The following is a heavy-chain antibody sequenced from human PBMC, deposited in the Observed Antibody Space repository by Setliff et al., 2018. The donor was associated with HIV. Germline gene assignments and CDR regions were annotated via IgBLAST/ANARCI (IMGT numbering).Heavy chain of an antibody. CDR3: ARPSFGIGGGSIFDS. V-gene: IGHV4-39*01. CDR2: IHHSGST. D-gene: IGHD3-3*01. CDR1: GDSIRSSRYY. Sequence: PSETLSLTCTVSGDSIRSSRYYWGWIRLPPGKGLEWIASIHHSGSTWYNPSLKSRVTMSADMSKDQFSLKLFSVTAADTAVYYCARPSFGIGGGSIFDSWGQGTVVTAPQ. J-gene: IGHJ4*02.